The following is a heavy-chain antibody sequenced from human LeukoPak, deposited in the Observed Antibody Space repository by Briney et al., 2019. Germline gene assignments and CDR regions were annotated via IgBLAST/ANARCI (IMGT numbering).Heavy chain of an antibody. Sequence: GSLRLSCAASGFTFSSYSMNWVRQAPGKGLEWVSYISTSSNTIYYADSVEGRFTISRDNAKNSLYLQMNSLRAEDTAVYYCARSNGYNSSPNYWGQGTLVTVSS. D-gene: IGHD6-13*01. J-gene: IGHJ4*02. V-gene: IGHV3-48*01. CDR1: GFTFSSYS. CDR2: ISTSSNTI. CDR3: ARSNGYNSSPNY.